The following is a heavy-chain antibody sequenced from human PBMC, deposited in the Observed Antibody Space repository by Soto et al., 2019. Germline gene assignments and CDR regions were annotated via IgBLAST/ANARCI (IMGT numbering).Heavy chain of an antibody. CDR2: IYYSGST. J-gene: IGHJ6*02. CDR3: AREEYYGSGSAYGMDV. D-gene: IGHD3-10*01. Sequence: QVQLQESGPGLVKPSQTLSLTCTVSGGSISSGGYYGSWIRQHPGKGLEWIGYIYYSGSTYYNPVLKSRVTISVDTHNNQFSLKLSSVTAADTAVYYCAREEYYGSGSAYGMDVWGQGTTFTVSS. V-gene: IGHV4-31*03. CDR1: GGSISSGGYY.